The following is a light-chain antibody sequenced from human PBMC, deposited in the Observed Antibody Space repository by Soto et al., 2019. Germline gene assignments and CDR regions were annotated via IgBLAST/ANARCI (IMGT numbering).Light chain of an antibody. CDR1: QSISSW. J-gene: IGKJ1*01. CDR2: DAS. CDR3: QQYNSYWT. V-gene: IGKV1-5*01. Sequence: DRVTITCRASQSISSWLAWYQQKPGKAPKLLIYDASSLESGVPSRFSGSGSGTDFTLTISSLQPEDFATYYCQQYNSYWTFGLGTKVDIK.